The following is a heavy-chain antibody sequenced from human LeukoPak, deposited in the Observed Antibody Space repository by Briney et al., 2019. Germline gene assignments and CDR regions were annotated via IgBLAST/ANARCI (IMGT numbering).Heavy chain of an antibody. Sequence: GGSLRLSCAASGFTFSSYAMHWVRQAPGKGLEWVAVISYDGSNKYYADSVKGRFTISRDNSKNTLYLQMNSLRAEDTAVYYCATGIFGVLGAFDIWGQGTMVTVSS. D-gene: IGHD3-3*01. CDR3: ATGIFGVLGAFDI. CDR2: ISYDGSNK. CDR1: GFTFSSYA. V-gene: IGHV3-30*14. J-gene: IGHJ3*02.